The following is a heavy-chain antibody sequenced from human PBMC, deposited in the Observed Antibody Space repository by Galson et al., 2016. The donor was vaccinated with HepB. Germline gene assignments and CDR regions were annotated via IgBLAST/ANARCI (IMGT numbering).Heavy chain of an antibody. J-gene: IGHJ6*02. V-gene: IGHV4-61*08. D-gene: IGHD2/OR15-2a*01. CDR1: SGSVSSGGYY. CDR2: IQNPGST. CDR3: ARDEGFYNGMDV. Sequence: SETLSLTCTVSSGSVSSGGYYWSWVRQSPGKGLEWIGYIQNPGSTNYNPSLKGGVTISIDRSKNQFFLELTSVTAADTAVYYCARDEGFYNGMDVWGQGTTVTFSS.